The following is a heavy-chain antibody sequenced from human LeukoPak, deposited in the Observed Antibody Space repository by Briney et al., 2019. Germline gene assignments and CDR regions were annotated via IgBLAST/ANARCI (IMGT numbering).Heavy chain of an antibody. J-gene: IGHJ4*02. D-gene: IGHD3-22*01. CDR3: ARDRSYYSDTGTDY. CDR2: IYTIGNT. CDR1: GGSISRGSHY. Sequence: PSETLSLTCTVSGGSISRGSHYWSWIRQPAGKGLEWIGRIYTIGNTNYSPSLWRRVTISVDPSKSQFSLRLSSVTAADTAIYYCARDRSYYSDTGTDYWGQGALVTVSS. V-gene: IGHV4-61*02.